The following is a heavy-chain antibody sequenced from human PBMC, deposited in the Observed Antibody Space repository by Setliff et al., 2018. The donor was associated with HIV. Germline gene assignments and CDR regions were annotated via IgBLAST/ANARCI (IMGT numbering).Heavy chain of an antibody. CDR1: GYTFTSYG. J-gene: IGHJ4*02. CDR2: ISTYNGNT. Sequence: ASVKVSCKASGYTFTSYGISWVRQAPGQGLEWMGWISTYNGNTNYAQKLQGRVTMTTDTSTSTAYMELRSLRSDDTAVYYCAREICITIFWGPEAGSCYFDYWGQGTLVTVSS. CDR3: AREICITIFWGPEAGSCYFDY. V-gene: IGHV1-18*01. D-gene: IGHD3-9*01.